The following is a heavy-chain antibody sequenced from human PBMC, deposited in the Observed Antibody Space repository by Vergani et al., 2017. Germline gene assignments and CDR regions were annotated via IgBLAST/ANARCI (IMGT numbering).Heavy chain of an antibody. J-gene: IGHJ4*02. CDR3: ARDPSPYDFWSGYYPGPYYFDY. V-gene: IGHV3-21*01. D-gene: IGHD3-3*01. Sequence: EVQLVESGGGLVKPGGSLRLSCAASGFTFSSYSMNWVRQAPGKGLEWVSSISSSSSYIYYADSVKGRFTLSSDNAKNSLYLQMNSLRAEDTAVYYCARDPSPYDFWSGYYPGPYYFDYWGQGTLVTVSS. CDR1: GFTFSSYS. CDR2: ISSSSSYI.